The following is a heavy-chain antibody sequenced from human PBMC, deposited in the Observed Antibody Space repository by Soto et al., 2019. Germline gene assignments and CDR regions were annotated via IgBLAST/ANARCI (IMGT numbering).Heavy chain of an antibody. D-gene: IGHD2-2*01. V-gene: IGHV3-74*01. CDR3: ARVRCSSTSCYFGEDYYNYGLDF. CDR1: GFTFNSYW. Sequence: EVQLVESGGGLVQPGGSLRLSCAASGFTFNSYWMHWVRQAPGKGLVWVSRINSDESTTDYADSVKGRFTISRDNAKNTLYLQMNSLRAEDTAVYYCARVRCSSTSCYFGEDYYNYGLDFWGQGTTVTVSS. J-gene: IGHJ6*02. CDR2: INSDESTT.